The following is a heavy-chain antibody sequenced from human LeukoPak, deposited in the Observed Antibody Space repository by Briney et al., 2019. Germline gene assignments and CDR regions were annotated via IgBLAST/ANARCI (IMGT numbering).Heavy chain of an antibody. CDR1: GGSISGYY. Sequence: SETLSLTCTVSGGSISGYYWTWIRQPPGKGLEWIGYIYYSGSTSYNPSLKSRVTMSVDTSKNQFSLKLSSVTAADTAVYYCARWDGAGRRAFDIWGQGTMVTVSS. D-gene: IGHD4-17*01. CDR3: ARWDGAGRRAFDI. J-gene: IGHJ3*02. V-gene: IGHV4-59*08. CDR2: IYYSGST.